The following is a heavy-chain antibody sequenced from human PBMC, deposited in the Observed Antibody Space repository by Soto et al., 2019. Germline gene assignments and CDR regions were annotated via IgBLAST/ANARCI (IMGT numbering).Heavy chain of an antibody. CDR3: ARESAGYGGGYYYYYGMDV. Sequence: EVQLVETGGGLIQPGGSLRPSCEASGLTVSRNNMSWARQAQGKGLEWVSVIYSGGSTYYADSVKGRFTISRDNSKNTLYLQMNSLRAEDTAVYYCARESAGYGGGYYYYYGMDVWGQGTTVTVSS. V-gene: IGHV3-53*02. D-gene: IGHD5-12*01. CDR2: IYSGGST. J-gene: IGHJ6*02. CDR1: GLTVSRNN.